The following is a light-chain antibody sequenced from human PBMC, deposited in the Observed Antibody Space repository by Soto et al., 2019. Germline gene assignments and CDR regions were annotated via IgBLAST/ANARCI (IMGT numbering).Light chain of an antibody. CDR3: QQVNSYPLT. CDR1: QGIDSS. V-gene: IGKV1-9*01. J-gene: IGKJ4*01. CDR2: AAS. Sequence: ILLTQSPSSLSASVGGRVTITCRASQGIDSSVAWSQQKPGKAPKLRLDAASSLQSGVPSRCSGSGAGTDVTRTISSLQPEDFATYDCQQVNSYPLTVGGGTKVEIK.